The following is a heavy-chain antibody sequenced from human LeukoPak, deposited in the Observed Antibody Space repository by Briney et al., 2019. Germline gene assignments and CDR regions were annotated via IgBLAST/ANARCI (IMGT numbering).Heavy chain of an antibody. CDR2: ISSSGSTI. CDR3: ARVGVLSSSWLLY. D-gene: IGHD6-13*01. Sequence: GGSLRLSCAASGFTFSSYEMNWVRQAPGKGLEWVSYISSSGSTIYYADPVKGRFTISRDNAKNSLYLQMNSLRAEDTAVYYCARVGVLSSSWLLYWGQGTLVTVSS. V-gene: IGHV3-48*03. J-gene: IGHJ4*02. CDR1: GFTFSSYE.